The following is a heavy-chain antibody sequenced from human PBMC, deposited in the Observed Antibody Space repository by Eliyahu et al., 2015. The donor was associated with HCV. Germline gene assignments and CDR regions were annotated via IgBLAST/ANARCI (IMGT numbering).Heavy chain of an antibody. Sequence: QLQLQESGPGLVKPSETLSLTCTVSGDSINNISYYWSWMRQPPGKGLEWIGSIFYGGSTYYHPSLKSRIAISVDTSKNQFSLKLESVAAADTAVYYCTRFDFWGQGVLVTVSS. CDR3: TRFDF. CDR1: GDSINNISYY. CDR2: IFYGGST. V-gene: IGHV4-39*01. J-gene: IGHJ4*02.